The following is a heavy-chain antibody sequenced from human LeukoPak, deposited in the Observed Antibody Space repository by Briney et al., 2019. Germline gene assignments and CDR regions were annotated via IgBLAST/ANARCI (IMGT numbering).Heavy chain of an antibody. CDR3: AGERPDRQQLARRTYYYGMDV. CDR2: IWYDGSNK. Sequence: PGGSLRLSCAASGFTFSDYYMSWIRQAPGKGLEWVAVIWYDGSNKYYADSVKGRFTISRDNSKNTLYLQMNSLRAEDTAVYYCAGERPDRQQLARRTYYYGMDVWGQGTTVTVSS. CDR1: GFTFSDYY. D-gene: IGHD6-13*01. V-gene: IGHV3-33*08. J-gene: IGHJ6*02.